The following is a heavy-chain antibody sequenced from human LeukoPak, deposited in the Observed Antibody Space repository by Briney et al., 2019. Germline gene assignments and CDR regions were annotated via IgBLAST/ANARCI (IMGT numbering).Heavy chain of an antibody. D-gene: IGHD3-10*01. CDR3: ARDYGWSFAN. Sequence: PGGSLRLSCAASGFTFNIHWMTWVRQAPGKGPEWVANIKYDGSEQYYVDSVKGRFSISRDNTKNLLYLQMNSLRVEDTAVYYCARDYGWSFANWGQGTLVTVSS. V-gene: IGHV3-7*03. CDR2: IKYDGSEQ. CDR1: GFTFNIHW. J-gene: IGHJ4*02.